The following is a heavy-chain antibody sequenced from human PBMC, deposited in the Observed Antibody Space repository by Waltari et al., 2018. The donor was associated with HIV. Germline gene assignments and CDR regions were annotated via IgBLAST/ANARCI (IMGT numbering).Heavy chain of an antibody. J-gene: IGHJ1*01. CDR3: AQDKEWKELPEYFQV. CDR1: GFIFKNYG. CDR2: SSGRGGST. Sequence: EVQLLESGGGSVQPGGSLRLSCVVSGFIFKNYGMSWGRQTPGKGLEWVSASSGRGGSTDYADSVKGRFTISRDDSSNTLYLQMNSLRAEDTAVYYCAQDKEWKELPEYFQVWGQGTLVTVSS. D-gene: IGHD3-3*01. V-gene: IGHV3-23*01.